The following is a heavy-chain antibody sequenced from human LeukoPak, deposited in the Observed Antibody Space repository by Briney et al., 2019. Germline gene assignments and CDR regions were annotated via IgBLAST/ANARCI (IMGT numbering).Heavy chain of an antibody. J-gene: IGHJ4*02. CDR3: ARTQFVDTAMVTN. Sequence: GGSLRLSCAASGFTFSSYWMSWVRRARGEALVCLTNIKQGGSEKFYGDSVKGRFTISRDNAKNSLYLQMNSLRAEDTAVYYCARTQFVDTAMVTNWGQGTLVTVSS. V-gene: IGHV3-7*01. CDR1: GFTFSSYW. CDR2: IKQGGSEK. D-gene: IGHD5-18*01.